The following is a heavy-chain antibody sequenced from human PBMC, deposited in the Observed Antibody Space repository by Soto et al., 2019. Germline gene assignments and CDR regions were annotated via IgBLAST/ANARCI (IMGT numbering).Heavy chain of an antibody. D-gene: IGHD3-16*01. CDR3: SREELGGYYYMDV. Sequence: SETLSLTCAVSGGSLNTYYWTWIRQPPGKGLEWIGYFYYSGLTNYNPSLKSRVTISLNTSKNQFSLKLTSVTAADTAVYYGSREELGGYYYMDVWGKGTTVTVAS. J-gene: IGHJ6*03. CDR2: FYYSGLT. V-gene: IGHV4-59*12. CDR1: GGSLNTYY.